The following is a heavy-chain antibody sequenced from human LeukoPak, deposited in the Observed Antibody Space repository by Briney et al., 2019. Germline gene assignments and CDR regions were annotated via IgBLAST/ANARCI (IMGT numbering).Heavy chain of an antibody. V-gene: IGHV4-4*07. CDR1: GGSISSYY. J-gene: IGHJ6*03. CDR3: ARGDSASTYYDFWSGYSSYYYMDV. Sequence: PSETLSLTCTVSGGSISSYYWSWIRQPAGKGLEWLGRIYTSGSTNYNPSLKSRVTMSVDTSKNQFSLKLSSVTAADTAVYYCARGDSASTYYDFWSGYSSYYYMDVWGKGTTVTVSS. CDR2: IYTSGST. D-gene: IGHD3-3*01.